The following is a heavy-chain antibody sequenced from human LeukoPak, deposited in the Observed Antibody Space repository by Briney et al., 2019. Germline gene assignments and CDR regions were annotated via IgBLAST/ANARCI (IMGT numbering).Heavy chain of an antibody. CDR3: VRAADSGG. D-gene: IGHD2-21*01. CDR1: GFTFSSYG. V-gene: IGHV3-23*01. J-gene: IGHJ4*02. Sequence: GGTLRLSCAASGFTFSSYGMSWVRQAPGKGLEWVSAITGSGGSTYYADSVKGRFTISRDNSKNTLYLQMNSLRAEDTAVYYCVRAADSGGWGQGTLVTVSS. CDR2: ITGSGGST.